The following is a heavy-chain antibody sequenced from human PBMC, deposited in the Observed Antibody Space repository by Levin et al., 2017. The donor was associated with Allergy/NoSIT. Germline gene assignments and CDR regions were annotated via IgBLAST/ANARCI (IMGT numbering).Heavy chain of an antibody. J-gene: IGHJ4*02. CDR2: IKSKTDGGTT. CDR3: TTVEGSGYDPAFDY. D-gene: IGHD5-12*01. V-gene: IGHV3-15*01. Sequence: GGSLRLSCAASGFTFSNAWMSWVRQAPGKGLGWVGRIKSKTDGGTTDYAAPVKGRFTISRDDSKNTLYLQMNSLKTEDTAVYYCTTVEGSGYDPAFDYWGQGTLVTVSS. CDR1: GFTFSNAW.